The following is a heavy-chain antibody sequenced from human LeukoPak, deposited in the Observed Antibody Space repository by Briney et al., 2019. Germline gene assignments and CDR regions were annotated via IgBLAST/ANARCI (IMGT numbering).Heavy chain of an antibody. CDR3: ARGGSGYDY. Sequence: GGSLRLSCAASGFTFSNYWMTRVRQAPGKGLEWVANIMPDGSDKFSVDSAKGRFTISRDNAKNSLYLQVNSLRVEDTAVYYCARGGSGYDYWGQGALVTVSS. D-gene: IGHD3-3*01. V-gene: IGHV3-7*01. J-gene: IGHJ4*02. CDR2: IMPDGSDK. CDR1: GFTFSNYW.